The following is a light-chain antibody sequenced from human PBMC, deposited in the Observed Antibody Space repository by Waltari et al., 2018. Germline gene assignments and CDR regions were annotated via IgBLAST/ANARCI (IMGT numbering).Light chain of an antibody. V-gene: IGLV2-8*01. CDR2: EVY. CDR1: SSDLRSSNY. Sequence: QSALTQPPSASGPPGQSVPISCTGTSSDLRSSNYVSWYQQHPGKAPKLIISEVYKRPSGVPDRFSGSKSGNTASLTVSGLQAEDEADYFCNSYAGNNSYVFGTGTKVTVL. CDR3: NSYAGNNSYV. J-gene: IGLJ1*01.